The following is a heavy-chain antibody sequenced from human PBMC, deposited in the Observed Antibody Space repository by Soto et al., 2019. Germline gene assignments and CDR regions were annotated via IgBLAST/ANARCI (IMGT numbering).Heavy chain of an antibody. V-gene: IGHV3-30*18. Sequence: QVQLVESGGGVVQPGRSLRLSCAASGFTFSSYGMHWVRQAPGKGLEWVAVISDDGNNKYYADSVKGRFPISRDNSKNTVYLQMNSLRAEDTAVYYCAKDGYCSGGSCYSYFDYWGQGSLVTVAS. J-gene: IGHJ4*02. CDR2: ISDDGNNK. D-gene: IGHD2-15*01. CDR3: AKDGYCSGGSCYSYFDY. CDR1: GFTFSSYG.